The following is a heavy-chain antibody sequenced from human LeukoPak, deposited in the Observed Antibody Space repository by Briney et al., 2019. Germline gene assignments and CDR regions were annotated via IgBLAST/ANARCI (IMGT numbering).Heavy chain of an antibody. CDR1: GFTFSSYE. V-gene: IGHV3-48*03. CDR2: IYTSGTTI. D-gene: IGHD2-8*01. CDR3: ARNGLAANGYFDY. Sequence: GGSLRLSCAAPGFTFSSYEMNWVRQAPGKGLEWVSYIYTSGTTINYSDSVRGRFTISRDNAKNSLYLQMDSLRAEDTAVYYCARNGLAANGYFDYWGQGTLVTVSS. J-gene: IGHJ4*02.